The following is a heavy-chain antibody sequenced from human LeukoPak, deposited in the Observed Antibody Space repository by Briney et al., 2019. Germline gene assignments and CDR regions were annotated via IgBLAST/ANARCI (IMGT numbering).Heavy chain of an antibody. CDR3: ARCELGNEFDY. J-gene: IGHJ4*02. V-gene: IGHV4-38-2*01. Sequence: SETLSLTCAVSDYSLSTGYYCGWVRQPPGKGLEWIGGIHHSGRTYYNPSLKRRVTLSVDTSKSHVSLKLSFVTAADTAVYYCARCELGNEFDYWGQGALVTVSS. CDR1: DYSLSTGYY. D-gene: IGHD1-1*01. CDR2: IHHSGRT.